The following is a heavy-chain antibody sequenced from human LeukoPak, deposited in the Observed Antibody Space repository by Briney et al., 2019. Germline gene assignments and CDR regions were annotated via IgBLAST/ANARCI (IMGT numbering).Heavy chain of an antibody. CDR3: ARDTNPSYSGWYNLPDY. D-gene: IGHD6-19*01. CDR2: INPSGGST. Sequence: ASVKVSCKAFGYIFTSYYMHWVRQAPGQGLEWMGIINPSGGSTNYAQKFQGRVTMTRDTSTSTVYMELSSLRSEDTAVYYCARDTNPSYSGWYNLPDYWGQGTLVTVSS. J-gene: IGHJ4*02. CDR1: GYIFTSYY. V-gene: IGHV1-46*01.